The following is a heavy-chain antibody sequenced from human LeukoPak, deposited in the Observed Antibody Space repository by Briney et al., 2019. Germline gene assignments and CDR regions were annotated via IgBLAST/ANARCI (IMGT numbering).Heavy chain of an antibody. V-gene: IGHV3-23*01. CDR1: GFTFSNSA. J-gene: IGHJ4*02. Sequence: GGSLRLSCAASGFTFSNSAMSWVRQAPGKGLEWVSAISGSGGGTYYADSVKGRFTISRDNSKNTLYVQMNSLRAADAAVYYCAKAAGRGYNYGDYFDYWGQGTLVTVSS. D-gene: IGHD5-18*01. CDR2: ISGSGGGT. CDR3: AKAAGRGYNYGDYFDY.